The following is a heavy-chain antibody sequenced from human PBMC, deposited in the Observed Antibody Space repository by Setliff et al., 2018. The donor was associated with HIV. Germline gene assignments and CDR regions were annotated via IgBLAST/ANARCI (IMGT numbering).Heavy chain of an antibody. V-gene: IGHV4-4*01. D-gene: IGHD6-25*01. CDR1: GSTFSTLW. CDR3: AGGFPKYNFRLFDS. CDR2: IDHGGSP. Sequence: PGGSLRLSCVASGSTFSTLWMSWVRQSPGKGLEWIGEIDHGGSPTYNPSFKSRVSISLDTANKQFSLTLNSLTAADSALYFCAGGFPKYNFRLFDSWGQGTLVTVSS. J-gene: IGHJ5*01.